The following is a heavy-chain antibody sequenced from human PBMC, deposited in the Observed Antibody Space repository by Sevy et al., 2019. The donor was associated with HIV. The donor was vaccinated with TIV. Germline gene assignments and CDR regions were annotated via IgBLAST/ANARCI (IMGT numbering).Heavy chain of an antibody. D-gene: IGHD3-16*01. CDR3: ARDPAYGAYDI. Sequence: GGSLRLSCVASGFTFSSSWMTWVRQAPGKGPVYVANINQDGSRKDQLDSVKGRFTISRDNTRNSLYLQMNGLRVEDTAMYYCARDPAYGAYDIWGQGAMVTVSS. V-gene: IGHV3-7*01. CDR2: INQDGSRK. J-gene: IGHJ3*02. CDR1: GFTFSSSW.